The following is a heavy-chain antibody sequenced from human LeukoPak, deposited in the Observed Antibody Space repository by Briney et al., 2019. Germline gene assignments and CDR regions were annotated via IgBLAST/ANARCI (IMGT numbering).Heavy chain of an antibody. D-gene: IGHD6-13*01. Sequence: SETLSLTCTVSGGSISSSSYYWGWIRQPPGKGLEWIGSIYYSGSTYYNPSLKSRVTISVDTSKNQFSLKLSSVTAADTAVYYCARDRDSSSWYFGAHYYYYMDVWGKGTTVTVSS. CDR1: GGSISSSSYY. J-gene: IGHJ6*03. CDR3: ARDRDSSSWYFGAHYYYYMDV. V-gene: IGHV4-39*07. CDR2: IYYSGST.